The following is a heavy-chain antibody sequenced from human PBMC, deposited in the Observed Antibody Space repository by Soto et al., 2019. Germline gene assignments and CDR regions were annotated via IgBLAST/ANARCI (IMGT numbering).Heavy chain of an antibody. CDR2: IYYSGST. D-gene: IGHD3-22*01. CDR1: GGSISSSSYY. CDR3: ARRRQDYYDSSKFDY. Sequence: QLQLQESGPGLVKPSETLSLTCTVSGGSISSSSYYWGWIRQPPGKGLEWIGSIYYSGSTYYNPSLKRRVTISVDTSKNQFSLKLSSVTAADTAVYYCARRRQDYYDSSKFDYWGQGTLVTVSS. J-gene: IGHJ4*02. V-gene: IGHV4-39*01.